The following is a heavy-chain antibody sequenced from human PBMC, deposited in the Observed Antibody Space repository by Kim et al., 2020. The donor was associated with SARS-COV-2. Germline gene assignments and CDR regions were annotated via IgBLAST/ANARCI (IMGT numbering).Heavy chain of an antibody. J-gene: IGHJ4*02. CDR1: GGSISSGGYY. CDR2: IYYSGST. Sequence: SETLSLTCTVSGGSISSGGYYWSWIRQHPGKGLEWIGYIYYSGSTYYNPSLKSRVTISVDTSKNQFSLKLSSVTVADTAVYYCARAPIVVVITHFDYWGQGTLVTVSS. CDR3: ARAPIVVVITHFDY. V-gene: IGHV4-31*03. D-gene: IGHD3-22*01.